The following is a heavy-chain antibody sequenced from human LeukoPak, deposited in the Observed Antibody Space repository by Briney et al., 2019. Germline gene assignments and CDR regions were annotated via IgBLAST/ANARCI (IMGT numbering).Heavy chain of an antibody. Sequence: PGGSLRLSCAASGFTFDDYTMHWVRQAPGKGLEWVSLISWDGGSTYYADSVKGRFTISRDNSKNSLYLQMNSLRTEDTALYYCAKAGYSSSSEIDYYYMDVWGKGTTVTVSS. J-gene: IGHJ6*03. CDR3: AKAGYSSSSEIDYYYMDV. CDR2: ISWDGGST. CDR1: GFTFDDYT. D-gene: IGHD6-6*01. V-gene: IGHV3-43*01.